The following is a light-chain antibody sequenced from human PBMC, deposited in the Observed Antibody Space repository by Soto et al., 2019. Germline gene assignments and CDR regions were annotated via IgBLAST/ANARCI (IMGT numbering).Light chain of an antibody. CDR3: QQYGSSPYT. CDR2: GAS. V-gene: IGKV3-20*01. CDR1: QSVSSSS. J-gene: IGKJ2*01. Sequence: EIVLTQSPGTLSLSPGERATLSCRASQSVSSSSLAWYQQKPGQAPRLLIYGASSRATGIPDRFSGSGSGTDFTLTISRLVPEDFAVFYCQQYGSSPYTFGQGTKLEIK.